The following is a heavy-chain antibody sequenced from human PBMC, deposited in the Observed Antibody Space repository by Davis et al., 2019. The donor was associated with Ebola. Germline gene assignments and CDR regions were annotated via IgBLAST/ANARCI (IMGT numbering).Heavy chain of an antibody. Sequence: MPSETLSLTCTVSGASVSSYYWSWIRQPPGKGLEWIGEINHSGSTNYNPSLKSRVTISVDTSKNQFSLKLSSVTAADTAVYYCAGGYSYGQRWFDPWGQGTLVTVSS. CDR2: INHSGST. CDR1: GASVSSYY. V-gene: IGHV4-34*01. CDR3: AGGYSYGQRWFDP. D-gene: IGHD5-18*01. J-gene: IGHJ5*02.